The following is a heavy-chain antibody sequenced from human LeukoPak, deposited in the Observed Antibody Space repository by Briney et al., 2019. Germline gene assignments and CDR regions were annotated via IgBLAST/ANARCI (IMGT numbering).Heavy chain of an antibody. CDR2: ISDGGSSI. CDR3: AKSLSDLTSRCPDY. Sequence: GGSLRLSCAASGFTVSSNYMSWVRQAPGKGLEWVSAISDGGSSIYYADFVKGRFTIFRDNSKNTLYLQMNSLRAEDTAVYYCAKSLSDLTSRCPDYWGQGTLVTVSS. J-gene: IGHJ4*02. D-gene: IGHD2-2*01. V-gene: IGHV3-23*01. CDR1: GFTVSSNY.